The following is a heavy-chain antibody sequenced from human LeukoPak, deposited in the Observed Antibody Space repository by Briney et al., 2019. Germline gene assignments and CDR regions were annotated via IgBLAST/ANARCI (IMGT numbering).Heavy chain of an antibody. D-gene: IGHD4-11*01. CDR1: GFTFTNAG. CDR3: TTDYSKSAPHYYMDV. J-gene: IGHJ6*03. V-gene: IGHV3-15*01. Sequence: GGSLRLSCAASGFTFTNAGMSWVRQAPGKGLEWVGRTKSKIDGGTTDYTAPVKGRFTFSRDDSENTLYLQMNSLKTEDSAVYYCTTDYSKSAPHYYMDVWGKGTTVTVSS. CDR2: TKSKIDGGTT.